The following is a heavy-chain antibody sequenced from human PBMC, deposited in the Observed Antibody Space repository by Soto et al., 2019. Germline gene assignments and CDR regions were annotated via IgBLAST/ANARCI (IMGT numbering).Heavy chain of an antibody. Sequence: PSETLSLTCTVSGAPITINYCSWIRHSPGKGLEWIGYIYYSGSTTYNPSLKSRVTMSADTSKDQFSLKLNSVTAADTAVYYCARDMHAGFTHYFDPWGQGTLVTVSS. CDR1: GAPITINY. J-gene: IGHJ5*02. CDR2: IYYSGST. D-gene: IGHD1-26*01. V-gene: IGHV4-59*01. CDR3: ARDMHAGFTHYFDP.